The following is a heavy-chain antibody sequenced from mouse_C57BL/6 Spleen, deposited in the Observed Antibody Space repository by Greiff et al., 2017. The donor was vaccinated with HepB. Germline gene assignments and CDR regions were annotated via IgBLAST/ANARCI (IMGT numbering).Heavy chain of an antibody. CDR3: AREVDSSGYPDY. CDR1: GYTFTSYW. J-gene: IGHJ2*01. V-gene: IGHV1-55*01. CDR2: IYPGSGST. D-gene: IGHD3-2*02. Sequence: QVQLQQPGAELVKPGASVKMSCKASGYTFTSYWITWVKQRPGQGLEWIGDIYPGSGSTNYNEKFKSKATLTVDTSSSTAYMQLSSLTSEDSAVYYCAREVDSSGYPDYWGQGTTLTVS.